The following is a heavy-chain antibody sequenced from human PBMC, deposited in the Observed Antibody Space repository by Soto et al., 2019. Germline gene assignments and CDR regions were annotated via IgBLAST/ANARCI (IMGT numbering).Heavy chain of an antibody. CDR3: AKRSCSGGSCDPSFDY. Sequence: EVQLLESGGGLVQPGGSLRLSCAASGFTFSSYAMSWVRQAPGKGLEWVSAISGSGGSTYYTDSVKGRFTISRDNSKNTLYLQMNSLRAEDTAVYYCAKRSCSGGSCDPSFDYWGQGTLVTVSS. V-gene: IGHV3-23*01. CDR2: ISGSGGST. D-gene: IGHD2-15*01. CDR1: GFTFSSYA. J-gene: IGHJ4*02.